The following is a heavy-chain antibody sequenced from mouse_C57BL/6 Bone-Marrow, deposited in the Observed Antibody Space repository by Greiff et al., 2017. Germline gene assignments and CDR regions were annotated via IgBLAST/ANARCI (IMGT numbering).Heavy chain of an antibody. V-gene: IGHV2-6*03. CDR2: IWSDGST. CDR3: ARASPWLLRAMDY. J-gene: IGHJ4*01. Sequence: QVQLKQSGPGLVAPSQSLSITCTVSGFSLTSYGVHWVRQPPGKGLEWLVVIWSDGSTTYNSALKSRLSISKDNSKSQVFLKMNSLQTDDTAMYYCARASPWLLRAMDYWGQGTSVTVSS. CDR1: GFSLTSYG. D-gene: IGHD2-3*01.